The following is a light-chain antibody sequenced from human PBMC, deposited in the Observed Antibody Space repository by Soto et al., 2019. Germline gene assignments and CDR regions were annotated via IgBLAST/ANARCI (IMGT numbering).Light chain of an antibody. J-gene: IGKJ1*01. CDR3: QQYYNWPRT. CDR2: DAS. Sequence: EIVLTQSPATLSLSPGERATLSCRASQSISSYLGWYQQKPGQSPRLLIYDASNRATGIPARFSGSGSGTEFTLTISSLQSEDFAVYYCQQYYNWPRTFGQGTKVDIK. V-gene: IGKV3-11*01. CDR1: QSISSY.